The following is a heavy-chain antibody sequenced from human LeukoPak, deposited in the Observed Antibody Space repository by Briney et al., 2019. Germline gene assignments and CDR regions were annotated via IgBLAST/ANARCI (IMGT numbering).Heavy chain of an antibody. V-gene: IGHV3-9*01. CDR1: GFTFEDYS. CDR2: INRNSGSI. CDR3: ARSSSGYHWTPPKPFDS. D-gene: IGHD3-22*01. Sequence: PGMSLRLSCAASGFTFEDYSMHWVRQAPGKGLEWVSGINRNSGSIGYADSVKGRFTISRDNAKNSLYLQMNSLRVEDTAVYYCARSSSGYHWTPPKPFDSWGHGTLVTVSS. J-gene: IGHJ4*01.